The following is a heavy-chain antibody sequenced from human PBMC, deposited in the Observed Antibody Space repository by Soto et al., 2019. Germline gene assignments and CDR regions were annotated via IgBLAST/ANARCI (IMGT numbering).Heavy chain of an antibody. CDR3: AKGYYYDSSGYYSPFDY. V-gene: IGHV3-21*04. J-gene: IGHJ4*02. CDR1: GFTFSSYS. D-gene: IGHD3-22*01. CDR2: ISSSSAYI. Sequence: GGSLRLSCAASGFTFSSYSIHWVRQAPGKGLEWVSSISSSSAYIFYADSVKGRFTISRDNAKNSLYLQMNSLRAEDTAVYYCAKGYYYDSSGYYSPFDYWGQGTLVTVSS.